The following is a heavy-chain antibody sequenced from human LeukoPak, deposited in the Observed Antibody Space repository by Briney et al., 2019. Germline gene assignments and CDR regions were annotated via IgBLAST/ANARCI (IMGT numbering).Heavy chain of an antibody. CDR1: GYTFTSYY. CDR3: ASGVNYYDSSDYYRPLDY. V-gene: IGHV1-46*01. J-gene: IGHJ4*02. Sequence: ASVKVSCKAAGYTFTSYYIHWVRQAPGLGLEWMGMVNSGGGDTSYAQTFQGRVTMARDTSTSTVYMELSSLRSEDTAVYYCASGVNYYDSSDYYRPLDYWGQGTLVTVS. D-gene: IGHD3-22*01. CDR2: VNSGGGDT.